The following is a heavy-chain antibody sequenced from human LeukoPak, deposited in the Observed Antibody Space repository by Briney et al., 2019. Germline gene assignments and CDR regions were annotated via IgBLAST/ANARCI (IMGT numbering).Heavy chain of an antibody. CDR3: AKDGGGGEIDY. CDR1: GFTFNTYA. J-gene: IGHJ4*02. CDR2: IIGSGNSI. V-gene: IGHV3-23*01. Sequence: GGSLRLSCAASGFTFNTYAMSWVRQAPGKGLEWVSLIIGSGNSIHYADSVKGRFTISRDNFKNTVFLQLNSLRPEDTAVYYCAKDGGGGEIDYWGQGTLVTVSS. D-gene: IGHD3-10*01.